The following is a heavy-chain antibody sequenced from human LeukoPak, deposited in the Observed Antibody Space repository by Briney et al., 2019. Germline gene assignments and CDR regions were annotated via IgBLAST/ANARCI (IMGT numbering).Heavy chain of an antibody. CDR2: IKQDGSEK. Sequence: GGSLRLSCAASGSTFSSYWMSWVRQAPGKGLEWVANIKQDGSEKYYVDSVKGRFTISRDNAKNSLYLQMNSLRAEDTAVYYCARDLSPLSGWYPGLDYWGQGTLVTVSS. V-gene: IGHV3-7*01. D-gene: IGHD6-19*01. J-gene: IGHJ4*02. CDR1: GSTFSSYW. CDR3: ARDLSPLSGWYPGLDY.